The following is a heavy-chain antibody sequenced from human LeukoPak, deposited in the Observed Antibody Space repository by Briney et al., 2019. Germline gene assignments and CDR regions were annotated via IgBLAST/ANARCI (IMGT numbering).Heavy chain of an antibody. CDR1: GFTFSSYV. CDR3: ATGSEYQLLFDAFDI. V-gene: IGHV3-23*01. D-gene: IGHD2-2*01. Sequence: GGSLRLSCAASGFTFSSYVMSWVRQAPGKGLEWVSAISGSGGSTYYADSVKGRFTISRDNSKNTLYLQMNSLRAEDTAVYYCATGSEYQLLFDAFDIWGQGTMVTVSS. J-gene: IGHJ3*02. CDR2: ISGSGGST.